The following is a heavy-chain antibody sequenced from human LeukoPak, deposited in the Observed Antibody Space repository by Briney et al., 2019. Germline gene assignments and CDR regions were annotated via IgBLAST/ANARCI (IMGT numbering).Heavy chain of an antibody. CDR1: GGTFSIYA. Sequence: GASVTVSYKASGGTFSIYAISWVRQAPGQGREWLGRIIPILGIANYPQKFQGRVTITADKSTSTDYMDVSSLRSEEAAVYYCASRGGGLRFLEWLSQGGNYYFDYWGQGTLVTVSS. CDR3: ASRGGGLRFLEWLSQGGNYYFDY. CDR2: IIPILGIA. V-gene: IGHV1-69*04. J-gene: IGHJ4*02. D-gene: IGHD3-3*01.